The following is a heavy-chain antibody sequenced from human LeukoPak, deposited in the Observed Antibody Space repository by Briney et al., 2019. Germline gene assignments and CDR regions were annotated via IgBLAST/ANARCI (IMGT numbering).Heavy chain of an antibody. Sequence: SETLSLTCTVSGVSMSAYQWSWVRQSPEKGLEWMGCINTKGETSYNPSLKSRVTTSVDTSKSQFSLRLTSVTAADTAVYYCATSNDAKIAPFDHWGQGAPVTVSS. D-gene: IGHD2-21*01. CDR1: GVSMSAYQ. J-gene: IGHJ4*02. CDR3: ATSNDAKIAPFDH. CDR2: INTKGET. V-gene: IGHV4-4*09.